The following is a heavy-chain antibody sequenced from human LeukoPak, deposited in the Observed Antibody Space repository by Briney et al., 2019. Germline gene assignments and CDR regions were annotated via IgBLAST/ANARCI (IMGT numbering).Heavy chain of an antibody. Sequence: GGSLRLSCAASGFTFSSYAMSWVRQAPGKGLEWVSSISSDSNYIYYPDSVKGRFTSSRDNAENSLYLQMNSLRAEDTAVYYCTSDRIGGGSYDFWGQGTLVTVSS. CDR1: GFTFSSYA. J-gene: IGHJ4*02. D-gene: IGHD1-26*01. CDR3: TSDRIGGGSYDF. V-gene: IGHV3-21*01. CDR2: ISSDSNYI.